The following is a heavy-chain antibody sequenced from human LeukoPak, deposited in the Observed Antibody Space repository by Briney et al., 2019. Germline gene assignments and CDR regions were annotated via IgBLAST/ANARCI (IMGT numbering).Heavy chain of an antibody. Sequence: PGGSLRLSCAASGFTFSSYAMHWVRQAPGKGLEWVSVISGSGGSGGSTYYADSVKGRFTISRDNSKNTLYLQMNSLRAEDTAVYYCAKEGCTFTTCYINCWGQGTLVTVSS. CDR2: ISGSGGSGGST. J-gene: IGHJ4*02. D-gene: IGHD2-2*02. CDR3: AKEGCTFTTCYINC. V-gene: IGHV3-23*01. CDR1: GFTFSSYA.